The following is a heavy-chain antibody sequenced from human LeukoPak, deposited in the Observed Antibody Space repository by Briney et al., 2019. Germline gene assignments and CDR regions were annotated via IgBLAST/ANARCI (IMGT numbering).Heavy chain of an antibody. CDR2: IYSSGST. J-gene: IGHJ5*02. CDR3: ARGYTNGVNREVWLDP. D-gene: IGHD2-8*01. Sequence: SETLSLTCTVSSGSISSSSNYWGWIRQRPGEGLEWIGNIYSSGSTHYRPSLKRRVTISADRSNNQVSPKLSSVTAADTAVYYCARGYTNGVNREVWLDPWGQGTLVTVSS. CDR1: SGSISSSSNY. V-gene: IGHV4-39*07.